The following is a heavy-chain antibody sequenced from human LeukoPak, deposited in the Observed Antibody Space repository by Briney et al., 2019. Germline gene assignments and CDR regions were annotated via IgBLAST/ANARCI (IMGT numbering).Heavy chain of an antibody. J-gene: IGHJ4*02. CDR3: SRDATGDH. CDR2: SRNRARRYNT. Sequence: AGSLRLSCAVSGFTFSDLYMGWVRQAPGKGLEWVGSSRNRARRYNTDYAASMKSRFTNSRDDSKSTLYLQMNSLETEDTAVYYCSRDATGDHWGQGTLVSVSS. CDR1: GFTFSDLY. V-gene: IGHV3-72*01.